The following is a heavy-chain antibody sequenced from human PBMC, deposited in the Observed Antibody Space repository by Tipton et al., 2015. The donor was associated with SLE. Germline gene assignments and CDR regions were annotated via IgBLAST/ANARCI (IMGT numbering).Heavy chain of an antibody. V-gene: IGHV3-74*01. D-gene: IGHD1-1*01. CDR1: GFTFSSYW. J-gene: IGHJ3*02. CDR2: INTDGSGT. Sequence: SLRLSCTASGFTFSSYWMHWVRQAPGKGLVWVSRINTDGSGTSYADSVRGRFTLSRDNAKSTLYLQMNSLRVDDTAVYYCAREQNWDERIWGQGTMVTVSA. CDR3: AREQNWDERI.